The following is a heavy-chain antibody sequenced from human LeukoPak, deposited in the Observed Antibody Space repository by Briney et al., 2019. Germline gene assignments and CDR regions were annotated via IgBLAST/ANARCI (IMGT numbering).Heavy chain of an antibody. CDR3: ARDLIHDYGDGVDY. Sequence: SETLSLTCSVSGDSINSNYWSWMRQPPGKGLEWIGYIYTSGSTNYNPSLKSRVTMSVDTSKNQFSLRLSSVTAADTAVYYCARDLIHDYGDGVDYWGRGTLVTVSS. CDR1: GDSINSNY. J-gene: IGHJ4*02. CDR2: IYTSGST. V-gene: IGHV4-4*08. D-gene: IGHD4-17*01.